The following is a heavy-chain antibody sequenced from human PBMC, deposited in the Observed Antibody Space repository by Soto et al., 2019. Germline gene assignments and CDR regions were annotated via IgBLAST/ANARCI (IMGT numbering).Heavy chain of an antibody. J-gene: IGHJ6*03. CDR3: ARHGFNCSGGSCYSYYYYYMDV. D-gene: IGHD2-15*01. CDR1: GGSISSSSYY. CDR2: IYYSGST. V-gene: IGHV4-39*01. Sequence: SETLSLTCTVSGGSISSSSYYWGWIRQPPGKGLEWIGSIYYSGSTYYNPSLKSRVTISVDTSKNQFSLKLSSVTAADTAVYYCARHGFNCSGGSCYSYYYYYMDVWGKGTTVTVSS.